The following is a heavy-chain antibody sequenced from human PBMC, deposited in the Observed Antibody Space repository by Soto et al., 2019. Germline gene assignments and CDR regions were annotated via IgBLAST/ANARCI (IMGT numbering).Heavy chain of an antibody. CDR2: IIPIFGTA. CDR3: ARELGYCGGDWFLHNAFDN. V-gene: IGHV1-69*01. Sequence: SVKGSCKASGGTLSGYAISWVRQAPGQGLEWMGGIIPIFGTANYAQKFQGRVTITADESTSTAYMELSSLRSEDTAVYYCARELGYCGGDWFLHNAFDNWGQGTMVTVSS. CDR1: GGTLSGYA. J-gene: IGHJ3*02. D-gene: IGHD2-21*02.